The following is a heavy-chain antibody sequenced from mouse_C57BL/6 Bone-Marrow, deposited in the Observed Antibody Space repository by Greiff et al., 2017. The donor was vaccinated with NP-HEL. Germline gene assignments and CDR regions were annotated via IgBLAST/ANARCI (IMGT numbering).Heavy chain of an antibody. D-gene: IGHD1-1*01. V-gene: IGHV5-17*01. CDR2: ISSGSSTI. J-gene: IGHJ1*03. CDR1: GFTFSDYG. Sequence: DVMLVESGGGLVKPGGSLKLSCAASGFTFSDYGMHWVRQAPEKGLEWVAYISSGSSTIYYADTVKGRFTISRDNAKITRFLQVTSLGYEDTAWYYCAMYYYGSVWGTGTTVTVSS. CDR3: AMYYYGSV.